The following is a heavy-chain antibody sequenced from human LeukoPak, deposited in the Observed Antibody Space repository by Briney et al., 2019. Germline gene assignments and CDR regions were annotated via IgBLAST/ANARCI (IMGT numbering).Heavy chain of an antibody. Sequence: ETLSLTCSVSRTSFNGSDYCWGWVRHPPGQGLEWSGTIYYRGNTYYNPSLTSRVTISPDTPKMQFSPKITSATAGDTGVYFCADSRGYLGDDVFHSLGRGTLVTRSS. J-gene: IGHJ3*02. CDR3: ADSRGYLGDDVFHS. CDR1: RTSFNGSDYC. D-gene: IGHD3-22*01. CDR2: IYYRGNT. V-gene: IGHV4-39*01.